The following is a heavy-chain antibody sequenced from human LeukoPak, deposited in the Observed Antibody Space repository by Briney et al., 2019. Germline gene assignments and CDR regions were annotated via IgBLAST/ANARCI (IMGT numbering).Heavy chain of an antibody. V-gene: IGHV4-59*01. CDR2: IYYSGST. D-gene: IGHD6-13*01. J-gene: IGHJ3*02. CDR3: AREAGGQQLVYAFDI. CDR1: GGSISSYY. Sequence: SETLSLTCTVSGGSISSYYWSWIRQPPGKGLEWIGYIYYSGSTNYNPSLKSRVTISVDSSKNQFSLKVSSVTAADTAVYYCAREAGGQQLVYAFDIWGQGTMVTVSS.